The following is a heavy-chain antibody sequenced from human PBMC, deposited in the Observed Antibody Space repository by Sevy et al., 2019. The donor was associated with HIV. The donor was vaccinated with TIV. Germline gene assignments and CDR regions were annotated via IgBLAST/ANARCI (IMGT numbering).Heavy chain of an antibody. D-gene: IGHD3-10*01. V-gene: IGHV3-7*01. CDR1: GFTFSNAW. J-gene: IGHJ3*02. CDR3: ARVSGIPEWDAFDI. CDR2: IKQDGSEK. Sequence: GGSLRLSCAASGFTFSNAWMSWVRQAPGKGLEWVANIKQDGSEKYYVDSVKGRFTISRDNAKNSLSLQMNSLRAEDTAVYYCARVSGIPEWDAFDIWGQGTMVTVSS.